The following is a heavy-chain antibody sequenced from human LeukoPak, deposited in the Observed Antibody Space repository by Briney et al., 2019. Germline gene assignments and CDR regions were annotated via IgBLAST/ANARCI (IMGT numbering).Heavy chain of an antibody. D-gene: IGHD3-22*01. Sequence: ASVKVSCKASGGTFTSYDINWVRQAAGQGLEWMGWMTPNSANTGYAQKFQGRVTMTRDTSISTAYMELSSLRSEDTAVYYCAVNSGYSFDYWGQGTLVTVSS. CDR2: MTPNSANT. J-gene: IGHJ4*02. V-gene: IGHV1-8*01. CDR1: GGTFTSYD. CDR3: AVNSGYSFDY.